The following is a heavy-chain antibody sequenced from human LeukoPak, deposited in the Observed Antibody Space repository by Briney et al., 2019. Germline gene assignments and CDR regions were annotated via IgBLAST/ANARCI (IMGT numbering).Heavy chain of an antibody. D-gene: IGHD3-22*01. CDR3: AKAIVGYYDSSGYPVDY. CDR2: ISGSGGST. CDR1: GFTFSSYA. V-gene: IGHV3-23*01. J-gene: IGHJ4*02. Sequence: GGSLRLSCAASGFTFSSYAMSWVRQAPGKGLEWVSAISGSGGSTYYADSVKGRFTISRDNSKNTLYLQMNSLRAEDTAVYYCAKAIVGYYDSSGYPVDYWGQGTLVTVSS.